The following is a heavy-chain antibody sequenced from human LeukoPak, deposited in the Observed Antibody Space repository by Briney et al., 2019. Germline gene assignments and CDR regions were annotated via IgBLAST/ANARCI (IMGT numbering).Heavy chain of an antibody. D-gene: IGHD4-17*01. CDR3: AKHGEAYADSKTDY. J-gene: IGHJ4*02. CDR2: ISDSGRST. CDR1: GFTFSNYA. Sequence: PGGSLRLSCAASGFTFSNYAMRWVRQAPGKGLEWVSAISDSGRSTYYADSVKGRFTISRDNSKNTLYLQMNGLRAEDTAVYYCAKHGEAYADSKTDYWGQGTLVTVSS. V-gene: IGHV3-23*01.